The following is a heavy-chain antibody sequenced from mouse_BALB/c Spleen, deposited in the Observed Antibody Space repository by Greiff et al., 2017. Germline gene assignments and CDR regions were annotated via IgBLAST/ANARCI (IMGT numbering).Heavy chain of an antibody. Sequence: EVQLQESGPSLVKPSQTLSLTCSVTGDSITSGYWNWIRKFPGNKLEYMGYISYSGSTYYNPSLKSRISITRDTSKNQYYLQLNSVTTEDTATYYCARGLSYDGLYFDYWGQGTTLTVSS. CDR3: ARGLSYDGLYFDY. CDR2: ISYSGST. V-gene: IGHV3-8*02. D-gene: IGHD2-12*01. CDR1: GDSITSGY. J-gene: IGHJ2*01.